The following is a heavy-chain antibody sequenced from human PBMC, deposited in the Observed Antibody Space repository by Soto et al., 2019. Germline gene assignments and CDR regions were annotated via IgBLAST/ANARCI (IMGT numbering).Heavy chain of an antibody. CDR2: ISYDGSNK. Sequence: PGGSLRLSCAASGFTFSSYGMHWVRQAPGKGLEWVAVISYDGSNKYYADSVKGRFTISRDNSKNTLYLQMNSLRAEDTAVYYCAKEGGYDFWSGLVLGHNWFDPWGQGTLVTVS. V-gene: IGHV3-30*18. D-gene: IGHD3-3*01. CDR1: GFTFSSYG. CDR3: AKEGGYDFWSGLVLGHNWFDP. J-gene: IGHJ5*02.